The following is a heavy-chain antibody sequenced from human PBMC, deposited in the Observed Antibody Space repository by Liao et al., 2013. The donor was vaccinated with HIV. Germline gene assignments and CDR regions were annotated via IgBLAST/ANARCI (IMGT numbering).Heavy chain of an antibody. CDR2: INYSGST. D-gene: IGHD6-19*01. CDR1: GGSISTYY. V-gene: IGHV4-59*12. CDR3: ARGHMYNNGWLFDY. J-gene: IGHJ4*02. Sequence: QVQLQESGPGLVKPSETLSLTCTVSGGSISTYYWSWIRQPPGKGLEWIGYINYSGSTNYNPSLKSRVTISLHTSKNQFSLRLTSVSAADTAVYYCARGHMYNNGWLFDYWGQGTLVTVSS.